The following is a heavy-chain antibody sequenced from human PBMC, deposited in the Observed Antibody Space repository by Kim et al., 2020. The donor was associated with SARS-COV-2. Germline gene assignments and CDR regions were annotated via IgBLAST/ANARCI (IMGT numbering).Heavy chain of an antibody. CDR1: GASISSFIW. D-gene: IGHD5-18*01. CDR3: ARGPGYTSNTPRNWFDP. Sequence: SETLSLTCAVSGASISSFIWWTWVRQPPGKGLEWIGVIYHTGSTNYNPSLKTRVTISVDKSKNLFSLNLSSVTAADTAVYYCARGPGYTSNTPRNWFDPWGQGSLVAVSS. CDR2: IYHTGST. V-gene: IGHV4-4*02. J-gene: IGHJ5*02.